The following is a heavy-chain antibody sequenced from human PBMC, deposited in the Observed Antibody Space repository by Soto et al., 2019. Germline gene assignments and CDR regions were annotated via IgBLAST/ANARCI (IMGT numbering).Heavy chain of an antibody. CDR3: ARDFRPADYYDSSGSESSY. J-gene: IGHJ4*02. V-gene: IGHV4-4*02. Sequence: SETLSLTCAVSGGSISSSNWWSWVRQPPGKGLEWIGEIYHSGSTNYNPSLKSRVTISVDKSKNQFSLKLSSVTAADTAVYYCARDFRPADYYDSSGSESSYWGQGTLVTVSS. CDR1: GGSISSSNW. D-gene: IGHD3-22*01. CDR2: IYHSGST.